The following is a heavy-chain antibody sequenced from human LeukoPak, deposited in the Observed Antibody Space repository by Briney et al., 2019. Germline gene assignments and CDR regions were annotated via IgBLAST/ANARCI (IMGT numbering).Heavy chain of an antibody. CDR3: VRGTPTPGMDY. V-gene: IGHV7-4-1*02. J-gene: IGHJ4*02. CDR2: IDTTTGNP. D-gene: IGHD3-10*01. CDR1: GYPFSAHF. Sequence: ASVRVSCKASGYPFSAHFLNCVRQAPGQGLEWMGNIDTTTGNPRYAQDFTGRFVFSLDTSVSTAYLQITSLKADDTAAYYCVRGTPTPGMDYWGQGTQVTVSS.